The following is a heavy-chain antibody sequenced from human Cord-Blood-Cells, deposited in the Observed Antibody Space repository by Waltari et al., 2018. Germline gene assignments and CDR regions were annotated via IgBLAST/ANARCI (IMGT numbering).Heavy chain of an antibody. CDR1: GFTFSSYW. CDR3: ARDYQYYDFWSGYYYFDY. D-gene: IGHD3-3*01. Sequence: EVQLVESGGGLVQPGGSLRLSCAASGFTFSSYWMSWVRQAPGKGLEWVANIKQDGSEKDYVDSVKGRFTISRDNAKNSLYLQMNSLRAEDTAVYYCARDYQYYDFWSGYYYFDYWGQGTLVTVSS. J-gene: IGHJ4*02. V-gene: IGHV3-7*01. CDR2: IKQDGSEK.